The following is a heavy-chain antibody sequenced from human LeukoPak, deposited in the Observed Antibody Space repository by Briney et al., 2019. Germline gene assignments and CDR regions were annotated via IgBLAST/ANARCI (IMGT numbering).Heavy chain of an antibody. J-gene: IGHJ6*03. CDR3: AREGLREYYYYYMDV. CDR2: INWNGGST. Sequence: YGXSWVRQAPGKGLEWXSGINWNGGSTVYADSVKGRFTISRDNAKNSLYLQMNSLRAEDTALYYCAREGLREYYYYYMDVWGKGTTVTVSS. V-gene: IGHV3-20*03. CDR1: YG. D-gene: IGHD4-17*01.